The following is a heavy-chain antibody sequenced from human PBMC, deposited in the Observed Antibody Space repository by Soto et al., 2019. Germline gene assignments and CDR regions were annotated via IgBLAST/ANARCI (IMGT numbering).Heavy chain of an antibody. Sequence: EVQLLESGGGLVKPGGSLRLSCAASGFNFRSYGLSWVRQAPGKGLEWVSDISGSGSVTNYADSVKGRFTISRDNSNNTLTLQMDSLRADDTAVYYCAKGGVAAARGYFDHWGQGTRVTVSS. CDR1: GFNFRSYG. CDR3: AKGGVAAARGYFDH. V-gene: IGHV3-23*01. CDR2: ISGSGSVT. J-gene: IGHJ4*02. D-gene: IGHD6-13*01.